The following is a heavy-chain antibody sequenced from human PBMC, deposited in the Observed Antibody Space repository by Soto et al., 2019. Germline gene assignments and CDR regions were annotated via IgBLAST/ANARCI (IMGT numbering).Heavy chain of an antibody. J-gene: IGHJ4*02. CDR3: AISQDRGGRTTFIY. D-gene: IGHD3-16*01. CDR1: GFTFDDNA. Sequence: GGSLRLSCAVSGFTFDDNAMHWVRQAPEKGLEWVSGINWKSDISYADSVKGRFTISRDNAENSLYLQMNSLRAEDTALYYCAISQDRGGRTTFIYWGQGTQVTVSS. CDR2: INWKSDI. V-gene: IGHV3-9*01.